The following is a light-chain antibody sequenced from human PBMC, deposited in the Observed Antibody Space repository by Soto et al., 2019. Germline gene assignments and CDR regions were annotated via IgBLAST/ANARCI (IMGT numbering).Light chain of an antibody. CDR2: KAS. J-gene: IGKJ1*01. CDR1: QSISSW. CDR3: QQYKSYSWT. Sequence: DIHMTQSPSNLSASVGDRVTITCRARQSISSWLAWYQQKPGKAPKLLIYKASSLESVVPSMFSGSGSGTEFSLTICSRPQQDFASYYCQQYKSYSWTFGQGPKV. V-gene: IGKV1-5*03.